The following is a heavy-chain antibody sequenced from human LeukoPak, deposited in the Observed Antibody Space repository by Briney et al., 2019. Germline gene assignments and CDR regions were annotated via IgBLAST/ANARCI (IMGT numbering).Heavy chain of an antibody. CDR3: AGTYCGGDCYYSWFDP. CDR1: GGSIRGHY. CDR2: FSTSGST. D-gene: IGHD2-21*02. Sequence: SETLSLTCTVSGGSIRGHYWSWIRQPAGKGLECIGRFSTSGSTNYTPSLKSRVTMSVDTSKNQFSLRLSSVTAADTAVYYCAGTYCGGDCYYSWFDPWGQGTLVTVSS. V-gene: IGHV4-4*07. J-gene: IGHJ5*02.